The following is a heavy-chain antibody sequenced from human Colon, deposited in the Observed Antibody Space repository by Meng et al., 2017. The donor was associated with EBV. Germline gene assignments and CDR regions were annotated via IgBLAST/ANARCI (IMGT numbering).Heavy chain of an antibody. CDR3: ARHFINWFDP. Sequence: VQPHGPGPALVKPSESLPLPCTVSGGSIGIYYWSRIRQPPGKGLEWIGYIYYSGSTNYNPSLKSRVTISVDTSKNQFSLKLSSVTAADTAVYYCARHFINWFDPWGQGTLVTVSS. V-gene: IGHV4-59*08. CDR2: IYYSGST. CDR1: GGSIGIYY. J-gene: IGHJ5*02.